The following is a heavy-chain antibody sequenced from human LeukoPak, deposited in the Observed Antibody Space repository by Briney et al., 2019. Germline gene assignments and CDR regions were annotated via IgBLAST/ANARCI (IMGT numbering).Heavy chain of an antibody. CDR1: GFTITSSA. V-gene: IGHV1-58*02. Sequence: SVKVSCKASGFTITSSAMQWVRQARGQRHERIGWIDVGSGNTNYAQKFQERVTITRDMSTSTAYMELSSLRSEDTAVYYCAAGILWFGELSYYYYYGMDVWGQGTTVTVSS. CDR2: IDVGSGNT. CDR3: AAGILWFGELSYYYYYGMDV. J-gene: IGHJ6*02. D-gene: IGHD3-10*01.